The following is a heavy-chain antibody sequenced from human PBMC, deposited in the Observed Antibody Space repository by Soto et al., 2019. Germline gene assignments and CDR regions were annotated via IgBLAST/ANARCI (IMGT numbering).Heavy chain of an antibody. CDR1: GGSISTRSSY. CDR2: IYYIGNT. V-gene: IGHV4-39*02. D-gene: IGHD3-3*01. J-gene: IGHJ5*02. Sequence: SETLSLTCTVSGGSISTRSSYWGWIRQPPGKGLEWIGSIYYIGNTNYNPSLKSRVTISVDSSKTHFSLNLNSVTAADTAVYYCARGRVTIFGVVLGLNWFGPWGQGPLVTVSS. CDR3: ARGRVTIFGVVLGLNWFGP.